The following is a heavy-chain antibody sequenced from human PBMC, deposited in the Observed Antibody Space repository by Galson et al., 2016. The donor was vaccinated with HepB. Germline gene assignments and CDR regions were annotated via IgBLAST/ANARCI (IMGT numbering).Heavy chain of an antibody. CDR1: GVSVSSLY. V-gene: IGHV4-59*02. CDR2: IYYSGIT. Sequence: TLSLTCTVSGVSVSSLYWSWIRQPPGKGLEWIGYIYYSGITNYNPSLKSRVTISVDTSKNQFSLKLSSLTAADTAVYYCARGGYDFWSGPGSGWFDPWGQGTLVTVSS. J-gene: IGHJ5*02. CDR3: ARGGYDFWSGPGSGWFDP. D-gene: IGHD3-3*01.